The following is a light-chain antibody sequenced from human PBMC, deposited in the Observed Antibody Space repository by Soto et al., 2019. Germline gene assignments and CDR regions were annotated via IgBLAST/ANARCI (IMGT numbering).Light chain of an antibody. V-gene: IGKV3-20*01. Sequence: EIVLTQSPGTLSLSPGERATLSCRASQSVSSSYLAWYQQNRGQAPRLLIYGASSRAPGIPDRFGGSGSGIYFTLTISRLEPEDFAVYYRQQYGSSRWTFGQGTKVEIK. CDR1: QSVSSSY. CDR3: QQYGSSRWT. CDR2: GAS. J-gene: IGKJ1*01.